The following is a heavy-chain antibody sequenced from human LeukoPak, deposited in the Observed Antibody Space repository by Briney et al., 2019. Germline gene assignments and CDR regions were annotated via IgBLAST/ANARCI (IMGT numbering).Heavy chain of an antibody. J-gene: IGHJ5*02. V-gene: IGHV1-8*02. CDR1: GYTFTSYG. D-gene: IGHD3-3*01. CDR3: ARGPPQRITIFGVVIKGVNWFDP. CDR2: MNPNSGNT. Sequence: GASVKVSCKASGYTFTSYGINWVRQATGQGLEWMGWMNPNSGNTGYAQKFQGRVTMTRNTSISTAYMELSSLRSEDTAVYYCARGPPQRITIFGVVIKGVNWFDPWGQGTLVTVSS.